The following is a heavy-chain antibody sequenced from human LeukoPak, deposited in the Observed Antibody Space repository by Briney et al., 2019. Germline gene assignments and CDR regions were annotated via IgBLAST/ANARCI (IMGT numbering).Heavy chain of an antibody. Sequence: SETLSLTCAVYGGSFSGYYWSWIRQPPGKGLEWIGEINHSGSTNYNPSLKSRVTISVDTSKNQFSLKLSSVTAADTAVYYYARGRITIFGVVIIHPRGSYMDVWGKGTTVTVSS. D-gene: IGHD3-3*01. CDR1: GGSFSGYY. J-gene: IGHJ6*03. V-gene: IGHV4-34*01. CDR2: INHSGST. CDR3: ARGRITIFGVVIIHPRGSYMDV.